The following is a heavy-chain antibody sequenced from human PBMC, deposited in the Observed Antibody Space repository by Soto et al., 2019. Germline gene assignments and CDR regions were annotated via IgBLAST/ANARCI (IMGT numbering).Heavy chain of an antibody. V-gene: IGHV4-30-2*01. CDR1: GGSISSGGYS. D-gene: IGHD7-27*01. CDR3: ARQQETGDGLYYYYYGMDV. J-gene: IGHJ6*02. CDR2: IYHSGST. Sequence: PSETLSLTCAVSGGSISSGGYSWSWIRQPPGKGLEWIGYIYHSGSTYYNPSPKSRVTISVDRSKNQFSLKLSSVTAADTAVYYCARQQETGDGLYYYYYGMDVWGQGTTVTVSS.